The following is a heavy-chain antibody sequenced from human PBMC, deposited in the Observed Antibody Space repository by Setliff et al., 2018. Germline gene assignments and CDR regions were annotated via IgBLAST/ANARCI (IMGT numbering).Heavy chain of an antibody. V-gene: IGHV1-18*04. Sequence: ASVKVSCKASGYTFTGYYMRWVRQAPGQGLEWMGWISAYNGNTNYAQKLQGRVTMTTDTSTSTAYMELRSLRSDDTAVCYCAGPGVPAAMFSGMDVWGQGTTVTVSS. D-gene: IGHD2-2*01. CDR1: GYTFTGYY. CDR3: AGPGVPAAMFSGMDV. CDR2: ISAYNGNT. J-gene: IGHJ6*02.